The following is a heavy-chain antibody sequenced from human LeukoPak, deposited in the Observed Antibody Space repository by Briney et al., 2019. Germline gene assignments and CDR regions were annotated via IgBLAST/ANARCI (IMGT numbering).Heavy chain of an antibody. Sequence: SETLSLTCTVSGGSIRSSSSYWGWIRQSPEKGLEWIGSIYYSGITHYNPSLRSRVTMLVDTFKNQFSLELTSVTAADTAVYYCARGRSGYPDYWGQGTLVTVSS. CDR3: ARGRSGYPDY. CDR2: IYYSGIT. CDR1: GGSIRSSSSY. D-gene: IGHD5-12*01. V-gene: IGHV4-39*07. J-gene: IGHJ4*02.